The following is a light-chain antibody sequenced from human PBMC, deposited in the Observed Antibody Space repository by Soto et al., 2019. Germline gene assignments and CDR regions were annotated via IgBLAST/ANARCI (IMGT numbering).Light chain of an antibody. V-gene: IGLV2-14*01. Sequence: QSALTQPASVSGSPGQSITISCTGTSSDVGGYNYVSWYQQHPGKAPKLMIYDVINRPSGVSNRFSGSKSGNTASLTISGLQAEYEADYYCRSYTSSSTYVFGTGTKLTVL. CDR2: DVI. J-gene: IGLJ1*01. CDR1: SSDVGGYNY. CDR3: RSYTSSSTYV.